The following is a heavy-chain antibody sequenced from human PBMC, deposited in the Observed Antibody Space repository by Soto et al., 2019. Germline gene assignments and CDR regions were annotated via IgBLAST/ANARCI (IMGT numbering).Heavy chain of an antibody. CDR1: GFSLCTSGVG. CDR2: IYWDDDK. D-gene: IGHD2-15*01. V-gene: IGHV2-5*02. J-gene: IGHJ6*02. CDR3: AHVLVVVANYGMDV. Sequence: QITLKESGPTLVKPTQTLTLTCTFSGFSLCTSGVGVGWIRQPPGKALEWLALIYWDDDKRYSPSLTSRLTITKDTSKNQVVLTMTNMDPVDTATYYCAHVLVVVANYGMDVWGQGTTVTVSS.